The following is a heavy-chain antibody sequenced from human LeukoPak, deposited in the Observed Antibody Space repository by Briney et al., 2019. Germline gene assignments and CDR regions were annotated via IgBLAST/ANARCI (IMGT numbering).Heavy chain of an antibody. CDR3: ARMAAMVTLDY. CDR1: GGSFSGYY. D-gene: IGHD5-18*01. V-gene: IGHV4-34*01. Sequence: NPSETLSLTCAVYGGSFSGYYWSWIRQPPGKGLEWIGEINHSGSTNYNPSLKSRVTISVDTSKNQFSLKLSSVTAADPAVYYCARMAAMVTLDYWGQGTLVTVSS. CDR2: INHSGST. J-gene: IGHJ4*02.